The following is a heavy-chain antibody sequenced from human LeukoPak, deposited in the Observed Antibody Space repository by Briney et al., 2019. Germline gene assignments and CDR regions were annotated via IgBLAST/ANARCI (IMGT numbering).Heavy chain of an antibody. CDR1: GCTLSSSA. V-gene: IGHV1-58*02. CDR3: AADRAHGVVIKPYWYFDL. CDR2: IFVVKKNR. J-gene: IGHJ2*01. Sequence: AVTVSCKASGCTLSSSAIQGLRQAGGRGGDGIGCIFVVKKNRNYAQKFHDGFTITGEMSTGIAAMEMTSLRYDHTAVYHCAADRAHGVVIKPYWYFDLWGRGTLVTVSS. D-gene: IGHD2-21*01.